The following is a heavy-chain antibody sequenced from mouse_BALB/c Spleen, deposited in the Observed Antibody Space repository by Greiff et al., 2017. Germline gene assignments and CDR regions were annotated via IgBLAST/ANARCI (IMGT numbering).Heavy chain of an antibody. J-gene: IGHJ4*01. D-gene: IGHD2-3*01. Sequence: EVKLMESGGGLVQPGGSLKLSCAASGFTFSSYGMSWVRQTPDKRLELVATINSNGGSTYYPDSVKGRFTISRDNAKNTLYLQMSSLKSEDTAMYYCARDRGGYLYYYAMDYWGQGTSVTVSS. V-gene: IGHV5-6-3*01. CDR3: ARDRGGYLYYYAMDY. CDR2: INSNGGST. CDR1: GFTFSSYG.